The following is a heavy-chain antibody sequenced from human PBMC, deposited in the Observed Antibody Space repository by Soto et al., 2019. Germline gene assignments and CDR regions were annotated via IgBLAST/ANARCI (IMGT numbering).Heavy chain of an antibody. J-gene: IGHJ4*02. V-gene: IGHV3-21*01. Sequence: EVQLVESGGGLVKPGGSLRLSCAASGFTFGSYSMNWVRQAPGKGLEWVSSISSSSSYIYYADSVKGRFTISRDNAKNSLYLKMNSLRSDDTAGYYCARDQPGYSYGYGLGYWGQGTLVTVSS. CDR2: ISSSSSYI. D-gene: IGHD5-18*01. CDR3: ARDQPGYSYGYGLGY. CDR1: GFTFGSYS.